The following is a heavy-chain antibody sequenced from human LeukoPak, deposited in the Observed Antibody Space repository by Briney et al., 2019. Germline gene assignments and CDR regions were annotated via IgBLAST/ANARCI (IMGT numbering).Heavy chain of an antibody. CDR3: ARHEGGIAASGYYYYYGMDV. CDR2: IYYSGST. J-gene: IGHJ6*02. Sequence: PSETLSLTCTVSGGSISSYYWSWIRQPPGKGLEGMGYIYYSGSTNYNPSLKGRVTISVDTSKNQFSLKLSSVTAADTAVYYCARHEGGIAASGYYYYYGMDVWGQGTTVTVSS. CDR1: GGSISSYY. D-gene: IGHD6-13*01. V-gene: IGHV4-59*08.